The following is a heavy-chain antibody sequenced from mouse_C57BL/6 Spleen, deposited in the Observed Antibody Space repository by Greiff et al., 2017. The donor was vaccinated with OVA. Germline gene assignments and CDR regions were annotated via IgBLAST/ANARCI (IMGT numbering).Heavy chain of an antibody. Sequence: EVHLVESGGGLVKPGGSLKLSCAASGFTFSSYAMSWVRQTPEKRLEWVATISDGGSYTYYPDNVKGRFTISRDNAKNNLYLQMSHLKSEDTAMYYCARDGTTVVATRYFDVWGTGTTVTVSS. D-gene: IGHD1-1*01. V-gene: IGHV5-4*01. J-gene: IGHJ1*03. CDR1: GFTFSSYA. CDR3: ARDGTTVVATRYFDV. CDR2: ISDGGSYT.